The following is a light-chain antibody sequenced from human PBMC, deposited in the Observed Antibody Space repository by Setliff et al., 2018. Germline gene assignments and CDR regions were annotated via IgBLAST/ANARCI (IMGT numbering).Light chain of an antibody. CDR2: EVS. CDR1: SSDFGSYKY. CDR3: SSYEGSNNYV. Sequence: SVLTQPPSASGSPGQSVTISCTGASSDFGSYKYVSRYQQHPGKAPKLMIYEVSKRPSGVPDRFSGSKSGNTASLTVSGLQAEDEADYYCSSYEGSNNYVFGTGTKVTVL. V-gene: IGLV2-8*01. J-gene: IGLJ1*01.